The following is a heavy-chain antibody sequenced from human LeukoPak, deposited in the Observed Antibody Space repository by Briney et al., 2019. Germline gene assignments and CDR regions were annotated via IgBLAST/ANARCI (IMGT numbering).Heavy chain of an antibody. J-gene: IGHJ4*02. CDR2: ISGSGGAT. Sequence: GGSLRLSCEGSGFTFSTYALSWVRQAPGKGLEWVATISGSGGATYYPDSARGRLTISRDNSKSTVYLQMDSLRAEDTAVYYCAKWPEGATPKFHYWGQGTLVTVSS. CDR1: GFTFSTYA. D-gene: IGHD1-26*01. CDR3: AKWPEGATPKFHY. V-gene: IGHV3-23*01.